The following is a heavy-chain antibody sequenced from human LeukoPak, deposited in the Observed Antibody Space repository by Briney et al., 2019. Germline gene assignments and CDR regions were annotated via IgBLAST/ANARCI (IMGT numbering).Heavy chain of an antibody. V-gene: IGHV3-21*01. J-gene: IGHJ4*02. CDR2: ISSSSSYI. CDR1: GFTFSSYS. D-gene: IGHD6-6*01. CDR3: AREGIAARRYFDY. Sequence: GGSLRLSCAASGFTFSSYSMNWVRQAPGKGLEWVSSISSSSSYIYYADSVKGRFTISRDNAKNSLYLQMNSLRAEDTAVYYCAREGIAARRYFDYWGQGTLVTVSS.